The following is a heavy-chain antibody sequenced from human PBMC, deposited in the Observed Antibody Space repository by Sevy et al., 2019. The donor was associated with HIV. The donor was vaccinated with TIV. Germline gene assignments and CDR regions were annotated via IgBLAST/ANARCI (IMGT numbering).Heavy chain of an antibody. CDR3: ARTPLVRIPGATDLYFDN. CDR1: GGTFSNYA. J-gene: IGHJ4*02. CDR2: LIPILGTT. V-gene: IGHV1-69*13. D-gene: IGHD2-2*01. Sequence: ASVKVSCKASGGTFSNYALSWVRQAPGQGLEWMGGLIPILGTTNFAQTFQGRVTITADESTSTAYMELSSLRSADTAVYYCARTPLVRIPGATDLYFDNWGQGTLVTVSS.